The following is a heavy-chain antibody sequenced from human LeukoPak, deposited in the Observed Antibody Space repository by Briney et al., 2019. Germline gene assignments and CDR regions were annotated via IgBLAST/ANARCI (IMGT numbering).Heavy chain of an antibody. CDR2: SYSSGGR. CDR1: GFTLSTDN. J-gene: IGHJ4*02. D-gene: IGHD1-26*01. Sequence: GGSLRPSCAASGFTLSTDNMSWVRQAPGKGLEWVAVSYSSGGRHYAESVKGRFTISRDNSKNTLDLQMNSLRAEDTALYYCARVWELSFDHWGQGTLVTVSS. V-gene: IGHV3-53*01. CDR3: ARVWELSFDH.